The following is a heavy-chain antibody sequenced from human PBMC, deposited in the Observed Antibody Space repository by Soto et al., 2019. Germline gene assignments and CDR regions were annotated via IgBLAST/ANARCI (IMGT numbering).Heavy chain of an antibody. CDR1: GFTFSSYG. Sequence: QVQLVESGGGVVQPGRSLRLSCAASGFTFSSYGMHWVRQAPGKGLEWVAVISYDGSNKYYADSVKGRFTISRDNSKNTLYLQMNSLRAEDTAVYYCAKDAYYYDSSGYFGSWGQGTLVTVSS. J-gene: IGHJ4*02. CDR2: ISYDGSNK. CDR3: AKDAYYYDSSGYFGS. D-gene: IGHD3-22*01. V-gene: IGHV3-30*18.